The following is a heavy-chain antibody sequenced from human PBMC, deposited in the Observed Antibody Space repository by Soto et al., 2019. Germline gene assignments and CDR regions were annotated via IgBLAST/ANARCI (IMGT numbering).Heavy chain of an antibody. Sequence: EVQLLESGGDLVQPGGSLRLSCAASGFSFSSYAMSWVRQAPGAGPEWVSGISASGGRTYYADSVKGGFTISRDKSKSTLYQQMDSLRAEETALYYCAKDPIGDYVGAFDIWGRGTLVTVSS. CDR1: GFSFSSYA. D-gene: IGHD4-17*01. CDR2: ISASGGRT. V-gene: IGHV3-23*01. CDR3: AKDPIGDYVGAFDI. J-gene: IGHJ3*02.